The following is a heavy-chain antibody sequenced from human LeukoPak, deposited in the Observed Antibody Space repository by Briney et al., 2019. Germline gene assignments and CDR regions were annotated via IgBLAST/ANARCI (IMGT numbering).Heavy chain of an antibody. CDR2: IYHSGST. Sequence: SETLSLTCTVSGYSISSGYYWGWIRQPPGKGLEWIGSIYHSGSTYYNPSLKSRVTISVDTSKNQFSLKLSSVTAADTAVYYCARGLLDFYYYYYMDVWGKGTRSPSP. CDR3: ARGLLDFYYYYYMDV. CDR1: GYSISSGYY. V-gene: IGHV4-38-2*02. D-gene: IGHD2-15*01. J-gene: IGHJ6*03.